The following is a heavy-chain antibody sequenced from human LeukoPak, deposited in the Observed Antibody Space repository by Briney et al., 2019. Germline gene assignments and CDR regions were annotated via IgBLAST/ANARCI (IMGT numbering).Heavy chain of an antibody. CDR1: GGSISNHY. CDR3: ARDFGRGYCSTTSCFVPWFDP. D-gene: IGHD2-2*01. V-gene: IGHV4-59*11. J-gene: IGHJ5*02. CDR2: IHYSGST. Sequence: SETLSLTCTVSGGSISNHYWSWIRQPPGKGLEWIGYIHYSGSTNYNPSLKSRVIISVDTSKNQFSLKLTSVTAADTAVYYCARDFGRGYCSTTSCFVPWFDPWGQGTLVTVSS.